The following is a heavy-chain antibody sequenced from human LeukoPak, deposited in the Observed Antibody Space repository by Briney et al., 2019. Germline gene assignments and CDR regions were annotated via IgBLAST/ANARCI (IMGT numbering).Heavy chain of an antibody. V-gene: IGHV3-74*01. CDR3: ARIASRDYFDY. CDR2: INSDGSST. J-gene: IGHJ4*02. Sequence: GGSLRLSCEASGFTFSGYWMYWVRQAPGKGLVWVSRINSDGSSTIYADSVKGRFTISRDNAKNTLYLQMNSLRAEDTAVYYCARIASRDYFDYWGQGTLVTVSS. CDR1: GFTFSGYW. D-gene: IGHD2-2*01.